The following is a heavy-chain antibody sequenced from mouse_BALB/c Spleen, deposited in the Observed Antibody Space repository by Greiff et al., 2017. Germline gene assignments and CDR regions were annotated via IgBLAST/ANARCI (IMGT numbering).Heavy chain of an antibody. Sequence: EVQLQESGAELVKPGASVKLSCTASGFYIKDTYMHWVKQRPEQGLEWIGRIDPANGNTKYDPKFQGKATITADTSSNTAYLQLSSLTSEDTAVYYCAHRYDETWFAYWGQGTLVTVSA. D-gene: IGHD2-14*01. CDR3: AHRYDETWFAY. J-gene: IGHJ3*01. V-gene: IGHV14-3*02. CDR1: GFYIKDTY. CDR2: IDPANGNT.